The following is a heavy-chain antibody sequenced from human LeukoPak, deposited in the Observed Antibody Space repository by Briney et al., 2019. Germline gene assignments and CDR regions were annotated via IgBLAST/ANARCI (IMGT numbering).Heavy chain of an antibody. CDR3: ARDHRGSISCYSCSRWFDP. V-gene: IGHV1-18*01. Sequence: GASVKVSCKASGYTFTSYGISWVRQAPGQGLEWMGWISTYNGNTNYAQKLQDRVTMTTDTSTSTAYMELRSLRSDDTAVYYCARDHRGSISCYSCSRWFDPWGQGTLVTVSS. J-gene: IGHJ5*02. D-gene: IGHD2-2*01. CDR2: ISTYNGNT. CDR1: GYTFTSYG.